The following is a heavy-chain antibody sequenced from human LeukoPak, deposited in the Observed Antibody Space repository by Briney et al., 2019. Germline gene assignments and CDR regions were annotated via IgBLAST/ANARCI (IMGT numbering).Heavy chain of an antibody. J-gene: IGHJ6*02. CDR2: ISGSGGST. V-gene: IGHV3-23*01. CDR3: AKGYGAGFGSGTTNYYYYGMDV. Sequence: GGSLRLSCAASGLTFSSYAMSWVRQAPGKGLEWVSAISGSGGSTYYADSVKGRFTISRDNSKNTLYLQMNSLRAEDTAVYYCAKGYGAGFGSGTTNYYYYGMDVWGQGTTVTVSS. D-gene: IGHD3-10*01. CDR1: GLTFSSYA.